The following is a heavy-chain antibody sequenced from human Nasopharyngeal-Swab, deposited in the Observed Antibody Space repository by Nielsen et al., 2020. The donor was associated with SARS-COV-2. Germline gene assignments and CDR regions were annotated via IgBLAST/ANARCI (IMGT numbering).Heavy chain of an antibody. CDR2: IYHSGST. D-gene: IGHD3-3*01. CDR1: GGSISSGGYS. J-gene: IGHJ4*02. CDR3: ARGGVVPWFDY. V-gene: IGHV4-30-2*01. Sequence: LRLSCAVSGGSISSGGYSWSWIRQPPGKGLEWIGYIYHSGSTYYNPSLKSRVTISVDRSKNQFSPKLSSVTAADTAVYYCARGGVVPWFDYWGQGTLVTVSS.